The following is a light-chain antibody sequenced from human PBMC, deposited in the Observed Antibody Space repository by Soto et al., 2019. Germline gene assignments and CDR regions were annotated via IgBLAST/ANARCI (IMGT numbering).Light chain of an antibody. CDR2: EAS. Sequence: EIVLTQSPATLSLSPGERATLSCRASQSVSSYLAWYQQKPGQAPRLLIYEASNRATGIPARFSGSGSGTGFTLPISSLEPEDFAGYYCQQRTVWVTFCGGTKVEIK. CDR3: QQRTVWVT. CDR1: QSVSSY. J-gene: IGKJ4*01. V-gene: IGKV3-11*01.